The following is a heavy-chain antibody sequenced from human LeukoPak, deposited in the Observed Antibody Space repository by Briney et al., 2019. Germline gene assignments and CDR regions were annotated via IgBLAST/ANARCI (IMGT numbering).Heavy chain of an antibody. J-gene: IGHJ4*01. V-gene: IGHV3-23*01. D-gene: IGHD6-19*01. CDR2: ISGSGGST. Sequence: GGSLRLSCAASGFTFSTYAMGWVRQAPGKGLEWVSTISGSGGSTYYADSVKGRFTISRDNSKNTLYLQMNSLRAGDTAVYYCAKEGNSSGWSSLAYFDYWGQGMLVTVSS. CDR3: AKEGNSSGWSSLAYFDY. CDR1: GFTFSTYA.